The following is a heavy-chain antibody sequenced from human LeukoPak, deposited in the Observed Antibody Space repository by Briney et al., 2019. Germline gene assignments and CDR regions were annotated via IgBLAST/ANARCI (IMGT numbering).Heavy chain of an antibody. V-gene: IGHV3-30*03. CDR3: ASPGIVAR. J-gene: IGHJ4*02. CDR2: ISYDGSNK. CDR1: GFTFSSYG. D-gene: IGHD5-12*01. Sequence: GGSLRLSCAASGFTFSSYGMHWVCQAPGKGLEWVAVISYDGSNKYYADSVKGRFTISRDNSKNTLYLQMNSLRAEDTAVYYCASPGIVARWGQGTLVTVSS.